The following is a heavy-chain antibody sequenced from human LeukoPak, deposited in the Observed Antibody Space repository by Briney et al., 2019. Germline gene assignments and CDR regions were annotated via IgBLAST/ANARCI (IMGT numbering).Heavy chain of an antibody. CDR3: ARHGPYYDFWSGGNFDY. V-gene: IGHV4-38-2*01. CDR2: IYHSGST. Sequence: SETLSLTCAVSGYSISSGYYWGWIRQPPGKGLEWIGSIYHSGSTYYNPSLKSRVTISVDTSKDQFSLKLSSVTAADTAVYYCARHGPYYDFWSGGNFDYWGQGTLVTVSS. CDR1: GYSISSGYY. J-gene: IGHJ4*02. D-gene: IGHD3-3*01.